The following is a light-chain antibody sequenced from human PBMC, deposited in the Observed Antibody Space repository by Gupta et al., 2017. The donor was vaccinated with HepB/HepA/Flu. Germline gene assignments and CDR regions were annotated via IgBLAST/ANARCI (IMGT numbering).Light chain of an antibody. CDR3: QQSNSPAPT. Sequence: DIQMTQSPSSLSASVGDRVTITCRASQSINSYLNWYQQKPGKAPMLLIYAASSLQRGVPSRFRGSGSGTDFTLTISRLQPEDFATYYCQQSNSPAPTFGQGTKVEI. J-gene: IGKJ1*01. V-gene: IGKV1-39*01. CDR2: AAS. CDR1: QSINSY.